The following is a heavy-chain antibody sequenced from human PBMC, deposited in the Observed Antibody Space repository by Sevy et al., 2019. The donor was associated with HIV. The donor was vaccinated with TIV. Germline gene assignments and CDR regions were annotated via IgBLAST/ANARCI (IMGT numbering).Heavy chain of an antibody. CDR2: ISYDGHNK. J-gene: IGHJ3*02. CDR3: ARESSRRDGYNYRAFDN. V-gene: IGHV3-30-3*01. CDR1: GFTFSSYA. Sequence: GGSLRLSCAASGFTFSSYAMHWVRQAPGNGLEWVAVISYDGHNKYYADSVKGRFTISRDNSKNTLYLQMNSLRAEDTAVYYCARESSRRDGYNYRAFDNWGQGAMVTVSS. D-gene: IGHD5-12*01.